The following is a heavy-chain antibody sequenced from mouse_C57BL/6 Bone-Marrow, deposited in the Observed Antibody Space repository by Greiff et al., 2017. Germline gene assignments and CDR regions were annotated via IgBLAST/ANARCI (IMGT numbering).Heavy chain of an antibody. D-gene: IGHD2-4*01. CDR3: ARWDYDRGLYAMDY. Sequence: VQLQQSVAELVRPGASVKLSCTASGFNIKNTYMHWVKQRPEQGLEWIGRIDPAKGNNKYAPKFPGKATITADTSSNTAYLQLSSLTSEDTAIYYCARWDYDRGLYAMDYWGQGTSVTVSS. CDR1: GFNIKNTY. J-gene: IGHJ4*01. CDR2: IDPAKGNN. V-gene: IGHV14-3*01.